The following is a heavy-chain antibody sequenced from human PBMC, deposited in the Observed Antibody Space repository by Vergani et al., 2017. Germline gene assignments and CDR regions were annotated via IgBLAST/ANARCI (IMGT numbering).Heavy chain of an antibody. Sequence: QVQLQQWGAGLLKPLETLSLTCAVYGRSFSGYYWIWIRQPPGKGLEWIGEINHSGSTNYNPSLTSRVTISVDTSKNQFSLKLSAVTAADTAVYYCASSIAARGYWGQGTLVTVSS. V-gene: IGHV4-34*01. D-gene: IGHD6-6*01. CDR2: INHSGST. J-gene: IGHJ4*02. CDR3: ASSIAARGY. CDR1: GRSFSGYY.